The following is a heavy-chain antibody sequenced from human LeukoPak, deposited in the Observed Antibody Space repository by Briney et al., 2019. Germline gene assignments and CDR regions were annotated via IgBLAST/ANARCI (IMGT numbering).Heavy chain of an antibody. V-gene: IGHV3-53*01. J-gene: IGHJ4*02. D-gene: IGHD3-22*01. CDR2: IYNDGSS. Sequence: GGSLRLSCAASGFTVSHNYMSWVRQAPGKGLEWVSIIYNDGSSYYADSVKGRFTISRDNSKNTVYLQMNSLRAEDTAVYYCARDRHYYDTSGDRSHFSDYWGQGTLVIVSS. CDR1: GFTVSHNY. CDR3: ARDRHYYDTSGDRSHFSDY.